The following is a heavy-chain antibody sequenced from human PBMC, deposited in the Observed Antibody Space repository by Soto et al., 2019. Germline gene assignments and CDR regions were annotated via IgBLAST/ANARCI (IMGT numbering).Heavy chain of an antibody. Sequence: QVQLQESGPGLVEPSQTLSLTCTVSGGSISSGGYYWSWIRQHPGKGLEWIGYIYYSGSTYYNPSLTSRLTMSVDTSKNQFSPKLSSVTAADTAVYYCARRGVTEGGNYFDYWGQGTLVTVSS. CDR3: ARRGVTEGGNYFDY. CDR2: IYYSGST. J-gene: IGHJ4*02. V-gene: IGHV4-31*03. D-gene: IGHD5-18*01. CDR1: GGSISSGGYY.